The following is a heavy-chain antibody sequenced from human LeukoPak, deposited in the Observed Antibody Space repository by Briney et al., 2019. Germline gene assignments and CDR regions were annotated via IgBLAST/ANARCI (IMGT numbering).Heavy chain of an antibody. V-gene: IGHV4-31*03. CDR2: IYYSGST. CDR3: ARRHYYDSSGYYWKNFDY. D-gene: IGHD3-22*01. J-gene: IGHJ4*02. CDR1: GGSISSGGYY. Sequence: SETLSLICTVSGGSISSGGYYWSWIRQHPGKGLEWIGYIYYSGSTYYNPSLKSRVTISVDTSKNQFSLKLSSVTAADTAVYYCARRHYYDSSGYYWKNFDYWGQGTLVTVSS.